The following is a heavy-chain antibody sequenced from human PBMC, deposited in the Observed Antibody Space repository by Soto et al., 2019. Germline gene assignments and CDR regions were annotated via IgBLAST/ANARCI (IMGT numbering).Heavy chain of an antibody. CDR2: ISGSGGST. CDR3: AKEVYYGGNYDY. J-gene: IGHJ4*02. V-gene: IGHV3-23*01. D-gene: IGHD4-17*01. Sequence: PGGPLRLSVAASGFTFSSYAMTWVRQAPGKGLEWVSAISGSGGSTYYADSVKGRFTISRDNSKNTLYLQMNSLRAEDTAVYYCAKEVYYGGNYDYWGQGTLVTVSS. CDR1: GFTFSSYA.